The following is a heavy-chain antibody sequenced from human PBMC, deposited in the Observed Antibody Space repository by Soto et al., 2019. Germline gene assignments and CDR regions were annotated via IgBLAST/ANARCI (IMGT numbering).Heavy chain of an antibody. CDR3: ARSDSTSFDY. D-gene: IGHD3-22*01. V-gene: IGHV1-3*01. CDR1: GYTFTSYG. J-gene: IGHJ4*02. CDR2: INAGNGNI. Sequence: EASVKVSCKASGYTFTSYGISWVRQAPGQRLEWMGWINAGNGNIKYSQKFQDRVTITRDTSATTAYMELSSLRSEDTAVYFCARSDSTSFDYWGPGTLVTVSS.